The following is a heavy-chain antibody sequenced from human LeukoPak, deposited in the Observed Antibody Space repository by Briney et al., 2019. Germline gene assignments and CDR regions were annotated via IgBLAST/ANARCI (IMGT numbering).Heavy chain of an antibody. Sequence: PSETLSLTCAVYGGSFSGYYWSWIRQPPGKGLEWIGEINHSGSTNYNPSLKSRVTISVDTSKNQFSLKLSSVTAADTAVYYCARLRTVDTAMVSYNYYYYMDVWGKGTTVTVSS. J-gene: IGHJ6*03. V-gene: IGHV4-34*01. CDR1: GGSFSGYY. CDR2: INHSGST. CDR3: ARLRTVDTAMVSYNYYYYMDV. D-gene: IGHD5-18*01.